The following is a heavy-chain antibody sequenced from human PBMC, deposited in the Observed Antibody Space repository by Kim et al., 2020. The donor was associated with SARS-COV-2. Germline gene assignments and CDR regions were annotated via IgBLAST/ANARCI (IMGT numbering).Heavy chain of an antibody. CDR1: GYTFTSYY. CDR2: INPSGGST. D-gene: IGHD3-3*01. V-gene: IGHV1-46*01. Sequence: ASVKVSCKASGYTFTSYYMHWVRQAPGQGLEWMGIINPSGGSTSYAQKFQGRVTMTRDTSTSTVYMELSSLRSEDTAVYYCARDLGFWSGYYIGRGSDYGMDVWGQGTTVTVSS. J-gene: IGHJ6*02. CDR3: ARDLGFWSGYYIGRGSDYGMDV.